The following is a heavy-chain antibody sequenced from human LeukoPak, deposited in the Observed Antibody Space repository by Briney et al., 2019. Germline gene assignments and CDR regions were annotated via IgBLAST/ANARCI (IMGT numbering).Heavy chain of an antibody. CDR1: GFTFRNYW. J-gene: IGHJ4*02. D-gene: IGHD3-22*01. Sequence: GGSLTLSCAASGFTFRNYWMTWVRQAPGKGLEWVANINQDGSERYHVDSLEGRFTISRDNAKNSVYLQMNSLRAEDTAVYYCGRDPYYDSLDYWGQGTLVTVSS. CDR2: INQDGSER. V-gene: IGHV3-7*01. CDR3: GRDPYYDSLDY.